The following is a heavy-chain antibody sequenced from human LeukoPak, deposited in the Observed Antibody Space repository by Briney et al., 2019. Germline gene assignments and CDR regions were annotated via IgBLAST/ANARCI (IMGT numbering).Heavy chain of an antibody. D-gene: IGHD5-18*01. Sequence: ASVKVSCKTSGYSFSSHAISWVRQAPGQGPEWMGWINTNTGNPTYAQGFTGRYVFSLDTSGSTAYLQISGLKADDTAVYYCGRDPRLGIRGYTYGYFDYWGQGTLVTVSS. CDR1: GYSFSSHA. CDR3: GRDPRLGIRGYTYGYFDY. V-gene: IGHV7-4-1*02. CDR2: INTNTGNP. J-gene: IGHJ4*02.